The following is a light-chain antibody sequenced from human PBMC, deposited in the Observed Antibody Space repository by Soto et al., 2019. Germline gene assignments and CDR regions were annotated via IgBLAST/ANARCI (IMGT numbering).Light chain of an antibody. CDR1: QGINSY. Sequence: IQLTQSPSSLSSSVGDRVTLTCRASQGINSYLAWYQQKPGKVPQLLIYEASILQSGVPSRFRGSGSGTDFSLTISSLHPEDVETYYCQQVDSYPRTFGQGTKVDI. V-gene: IGKV1-9*01. CDR2: EAS. CDR3: QQVDSYPRT. J-gene: IGKJ1*01.